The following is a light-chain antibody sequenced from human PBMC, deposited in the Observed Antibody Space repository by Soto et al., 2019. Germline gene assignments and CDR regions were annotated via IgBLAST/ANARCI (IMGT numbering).Light chain of an antibody. Sequence: EIVLTQSPGTLSLSPGERATLSCRASQSVSSNFLAWYQQKPGQAPRLLIYNASNRATGIPDRFSGSGSGTDCTLTISRLEPEDVAVYYCQQYGSSPRTFAQGTKVDIK. CDR2: NAS. CDR1: QSVSSNF. V-gene: IGKV3-20*01. CDR3: QQYGSSPRT. J-gene: IGKJ1*01.